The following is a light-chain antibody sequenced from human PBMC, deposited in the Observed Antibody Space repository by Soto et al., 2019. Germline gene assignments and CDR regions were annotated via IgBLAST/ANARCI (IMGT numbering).Light chain of an antibody. Sequence: QSVLTQPPSASGSPGQSVAISCTGISSDVGGYNYVSWYQQHPGKAPKLMIYEVNKRPSGVPDRFSGSKSGNTASLTVSDLQAEDEADYYCSSYAGSSNVFGTGTKLTVL. CDR1: SSDVGGYNY. J-gene: IGLJ1*01. CDR3: SSYAGSSNV. CDR2: EVN. V-gene: IGLV2-8*01.